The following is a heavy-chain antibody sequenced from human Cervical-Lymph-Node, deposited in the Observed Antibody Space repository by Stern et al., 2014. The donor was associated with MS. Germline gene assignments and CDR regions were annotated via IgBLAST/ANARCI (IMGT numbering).Heavy chain of an antibody. CDR3: ARDCKLRYFDPPSRCAFDI. J-gene: IGHJ3*02. CDR2: ISAYNGNP. CDR1: GYTFTSYG. Sequence: QMQLVQSGAEVKKPGASVKVSCKASGYTFTSYGISWVRQAPGQGLEWMGWISAYNGNPNYAQKLQGSVTLTTDTSTSPACIELRSLRSDDTAVYYFARDCKLRYFDPPSRCAFDIWGQGTMVTVSS. V-gene: IGHV1-18*04. D-gene: IGHD3-9*01.